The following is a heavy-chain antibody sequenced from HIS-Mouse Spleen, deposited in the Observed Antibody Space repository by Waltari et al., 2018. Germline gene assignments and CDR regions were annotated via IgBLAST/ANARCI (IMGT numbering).Heavy chain of an antibody. V-gene: IGHV1-2*02. CDR3: ARGPYYYGSGSDAFDI. Sequence: QVQLVQSGAEVKKPGASVKVSCKASGYTFTGYYMHRVRQAPGQGLEWMGWINPNSGGTNYAQKFQGRVTMTRDKSISTAYMELSRLRSDDTAVYYCARGPYYYGSGSDAFDIWGQGTMVTVSS. CDR1: GYTFTGYY. J-gene: IGHJ3*02. CDR2: INPNSGGT. D-gene: IGHD3-10*01.